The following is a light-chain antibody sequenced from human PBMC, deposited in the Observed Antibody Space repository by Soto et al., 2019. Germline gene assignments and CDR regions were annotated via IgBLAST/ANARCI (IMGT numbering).Light chain of an antibody. J-gene: IGKJ4*01. CDR3: HQYDYWPFT. Sequence: IVLTQSPATLSLSPGIRATLSCRAIQNISSYLIWYQQKPGQAPRLLMSATSTRATGIPARFSGSGSGTEFTLTVSSLQSEDFALYFCHQYDYWPFTFGGGTKVDIK. V-gene: IGKV3D-15*01. CDR1: QNISSY. CDR2: ATS.